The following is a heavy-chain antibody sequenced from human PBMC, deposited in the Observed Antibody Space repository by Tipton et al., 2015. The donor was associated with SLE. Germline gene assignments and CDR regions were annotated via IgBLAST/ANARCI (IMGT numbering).Heavy chain of an antibody. Sequence: SLRLSCAASGFTFSIYALNWVRQAPGQGTEWVSSIDSSSTYALYSDGVKGRFTISRDNTQKSVFLQMNSLRPEDTAVYYCAKEGITIFGVVNYPEFDPWGQGTLVTVSS. D-gene: IGHD3-3*01. CDR3: AKEGITIFGVVNYPEFDP. CDR2: IDSSSTYA. CDR1: GFTFSIYA. J-gene: IGHJ5*02. V-gene: IGHV3-21*01.